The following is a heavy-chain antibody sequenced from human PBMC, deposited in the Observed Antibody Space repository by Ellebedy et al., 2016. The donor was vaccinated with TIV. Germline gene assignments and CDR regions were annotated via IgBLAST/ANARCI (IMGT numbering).Heavy chain of an antibody. CDR2: ISSSSRTI. Sequence: GESLKISXAASGFTFIIYSLNWVRQAPGKGLEWVSYISSSSRTIYYADSVKGRFTISRDNAKNSLYLQMNSLRAEDTAVYYCAAAVGAGDDAFDIWGQGTMVTVSS. J-gene: IGHJ3*02. V-gene: IGHV3-48*01. CDR3: AAAVGAGDDAFDI. D-gene: IGHD6-13*01. CDR1: GFTFIIYS.